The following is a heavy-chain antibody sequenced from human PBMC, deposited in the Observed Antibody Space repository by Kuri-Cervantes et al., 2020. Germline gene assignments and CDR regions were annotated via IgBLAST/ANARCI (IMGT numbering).Heavy chain of an antibody. Sequence: GGSLRLSCAASGFTFSSYSMNWVRQAPGKGLEWVSSISSSSSYIYYADSVKGRFTISRDNAKNSLYLQMNSLRAEDTALYYCAKDSRSGYSSSWSPFDYWGQGTLVTVSS. CDR1: GFTFSSYS. V-gene: IGHV3-21*04. J-gene: IGHJ4*02. D-gene: IGHD6-13*01. CDR2: ISSSSSYI. CDR3: AKDSRSGYSSSWSPFDY.